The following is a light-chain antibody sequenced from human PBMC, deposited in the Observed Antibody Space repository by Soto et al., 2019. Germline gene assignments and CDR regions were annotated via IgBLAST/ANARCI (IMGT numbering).Light chain of an antibody. Sequence: QSALTQPPSASGSPGQSVTISCTGTSSDVGGYNYVSWSQQHPGKAPKLMISEFSKRPSGVPDRFSGSKSGNTASLTVSGLQAEDEADYYCSSFAGNNNLVFGGGTKLTVL. V-gene: IGLV2-8*01. J-gene: IGLJ2*01. CDR2: EFS. CDR3: SSFAGNNNLV. CDR1: SSDVGGYNY.